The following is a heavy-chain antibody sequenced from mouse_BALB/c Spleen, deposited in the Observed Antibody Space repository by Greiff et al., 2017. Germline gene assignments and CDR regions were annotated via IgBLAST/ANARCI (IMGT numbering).Heavy chain of an antibody. Sequence: EVHLVESGGGLVKPGGSLKLSCAASGFTFSDYYMYWVRQTPEKRLEWVATISDGGSYTYYPDSVKGRFTISRDNAKNNLYLQMSSLKSEDTAMYYCAREGAIYDGYYGAMDYWGQGTSVTVSS. D-gene: IGHD2-3*01. CDR3: AREGAIYDGYYGAMDY. CDR1: GFTFSDYY. V-gene: IGHV5-4*02. J-gene: IGHJ4*01. CDR2: ISDGGSYT.